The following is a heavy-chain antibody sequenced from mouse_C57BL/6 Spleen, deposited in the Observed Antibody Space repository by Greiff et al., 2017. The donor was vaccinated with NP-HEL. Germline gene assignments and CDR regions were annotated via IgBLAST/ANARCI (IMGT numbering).Heavy chain of an antibody. CDR3: SRPYYGSSYNMDY. D-gene: IGHD1-1*01. J-gene: IGHJ4*01. Sequence: EVHLVESGGGLVKPGGSLKLSCAASGFTFSDYGMHWVRQAPEKGLEWVAYISSGSSTIYYADTVKGRFTISRDNAKNTLFLQMTILRSEDTAMYYCSRPYYGSSYNMDYWGQGTSVTVSS. CDR1: GFTFSDYG. CDR2: ISSGSSTI. V-gene: IGHV5-17*01.